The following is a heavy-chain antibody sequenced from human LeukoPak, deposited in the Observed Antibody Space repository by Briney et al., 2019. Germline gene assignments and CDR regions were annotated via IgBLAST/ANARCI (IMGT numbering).Heavy chain of an antibody. CDR2: IYYSGGI. D-gene: IGHD6-19*01. V-gene: IGHV4-39*01. J-gene: IGHJ4*02. CDR3: APLAVAGVAQVN. Sequence: SETLSLTCTVSGGSISSSSYYWGWIRQPPGKGLEWIGSIYYSGGIYYNPSVKSRVTISVDTSNNQFSLRLTSVTAADTAVYYCAPLAVAGVAQVNWGQGTLVTASS. CDR1: GGSISSSSYY.